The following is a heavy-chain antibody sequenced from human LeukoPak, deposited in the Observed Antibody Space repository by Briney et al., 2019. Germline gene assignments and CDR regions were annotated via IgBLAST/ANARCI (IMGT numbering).Heavy chain of an antibody. CDR1: GGSISSSSYY. J-gene: IGHJ3*02. V-gene: IGHV4-39*01. D-gene: IGHD2-15*01. Sequence: KASETLSLTCTVSGGSISSSSYYWGWIRQPPGKGLEWIGSIYYSGSTYYNPSLKSRVTISVDTSKNQFSLKLSSVTAPDTAVYYCARKWGQLPRENAFDIWGQGTMVTVSS. CDR3: ARKWGQLPRENAFDI. CDR2: IYYSGST.